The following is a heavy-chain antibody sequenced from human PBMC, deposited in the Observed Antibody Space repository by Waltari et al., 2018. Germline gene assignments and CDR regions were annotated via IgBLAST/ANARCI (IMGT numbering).Heavy chain of an antibody. CDR1: GLHLGHDV. CDR3: AKGPYCSGGNCYQPYFDY. CDR2: ISAGGDVT. J-gene: IGHJ4*02. Sequence: EVQLLESGGGLGQPGGSLRLSCVASGLHLGHDVLTLIRQAPGKGLEWVSAISAGGDVTYYADSVKGRFTISTDNSKNTLYLQMNSLRAEDTAVYYCAKGPYCSGGNCYQPYFDYWGQGTLVTVSS. D-gene: IGHD2-15*01. V-gene: IGHV3-23*01.